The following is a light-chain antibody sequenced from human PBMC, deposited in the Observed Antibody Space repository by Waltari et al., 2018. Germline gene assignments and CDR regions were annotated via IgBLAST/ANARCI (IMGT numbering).Light chain of an antibody. CDR1: QNINNW. J-gene: IGKJ1*01. CDR3: QQYNPSSRT. CDR2: KAS. V-gene: IGKV1-5*03. Sequence: DIQMTQSPSILPASVGDRVTITCRASQNINNWLAWYQQKPGKAPNLLIYKASSLQIGVPSRFSGSGSGTEFTLTISSLQPDDFATYYCQQYNPSSRTFGQGTKVNI.